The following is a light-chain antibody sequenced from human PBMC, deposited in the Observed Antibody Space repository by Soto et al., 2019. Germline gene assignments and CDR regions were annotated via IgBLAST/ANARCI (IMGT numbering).Light chain of an antibody. CDR3: QQYGSSPRT. V-gene: IGKV3-20*01. CDR1: QSVSSVY. J-gene: IGKJ1*01. Sequence: EVVLTQSPGTLSLSPGERATLSCRAIQSVSSVYLAWYQQRPGQAPSLLMYGASSRATGTPERFSGSGSGTDFTLTISRLEPEDFAVYYCQQYGSSPRTFGQGTKVDIK. CDR2: GAS.